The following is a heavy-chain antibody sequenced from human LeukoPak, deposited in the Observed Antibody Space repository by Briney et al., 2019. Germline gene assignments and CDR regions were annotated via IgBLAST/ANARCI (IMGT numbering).Heavy chain of an antibody. CDR3: ARDLRHPDTAMVTLVY. V-gene: IGHV4-30-2*01. CDR1: GGSISSGGYS. CDR2: IYHSGST. D-gene: IGHD5-18*01. Sequence: PSQTLSLTCAVSGGSISSGGYSWSWIRQPPGKGLEWIGYIYHSGSTYYNPSLKSRVTISVDRSKNQFSLKLSSVTAADTAVYYCARDLRHPDTAMVTLVYWGQGTLVTVSS. J-gene: IGHJ4*02.